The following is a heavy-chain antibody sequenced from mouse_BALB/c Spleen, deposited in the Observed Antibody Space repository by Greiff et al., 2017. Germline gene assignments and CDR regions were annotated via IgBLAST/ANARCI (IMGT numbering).Heavy chain of an antibody. Sequence: VQLKQSGPGLVKPSQSLSLTCTVTGYSITSDYAWNWIRQFPGNKLEWMGYISYSGSTSYNPSLKSRISITRDTSKNQFFLQLNSVTTEDTATYYCARAIYGNYWGQGTLVTVSA. J-gene: IGHJ3*01. CDR2: ISYSGST. V-gene: IGHV3-2*02. CDR3: ARAIYGNY. D-gene: IGHD2-1*01. CDR1: GYSITSDYA.